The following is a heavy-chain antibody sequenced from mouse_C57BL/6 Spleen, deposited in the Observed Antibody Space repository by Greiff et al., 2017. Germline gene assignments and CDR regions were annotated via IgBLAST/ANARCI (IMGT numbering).Heavy chain of an antibody. CDR3: SRKCYGGGYYYDC. CDR1: GYTFTSYW. CDR2: IDPSDSYT. Sequence: QVQLQQPGAELVRPGTSVKLSCKASGYTFTSYWMHWVKQRPGQGLEWIGVIDPSDSYTNYNQKFKGKATLTVDTSSSTAYMQLSSLTSEDSAVYYGSRKCYGGGYYYDCWGQGATLTVSS. V-gene: IGHV1-59*01. J-gene: IGHJ2*01. D-gene: IGHD1-2*01.